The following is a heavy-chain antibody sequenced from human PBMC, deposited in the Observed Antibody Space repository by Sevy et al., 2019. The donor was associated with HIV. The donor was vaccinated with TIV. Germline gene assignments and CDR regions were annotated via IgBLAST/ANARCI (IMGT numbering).Heavy chain of an antibody. CDR3: ARCLNPVELATTFDY. D-gene: IGHD5-12*01. J-gene: IGHJ4*02. V-gene: IGHV1-8*01. Sequence: ASVKVSCKASGYTFTSYDINWVRQATGQGLEWMGWMNPNSGNTGYAQKFQGRVTMTRNTSISTAYMELSSLRSEDTAVYYCARCLNPVELATTFDYRGQGTLVTVSS. CDR1: GYTFTSYD. CDR2: MNPNSGNT.